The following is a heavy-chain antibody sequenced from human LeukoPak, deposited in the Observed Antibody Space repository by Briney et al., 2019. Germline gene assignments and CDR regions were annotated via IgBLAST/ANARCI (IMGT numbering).Heavy chain of an antibody. CDR1: GGTFSSYA. CDR2: IIPILGIA. Sequence: ASVKVSCKASGGTFSSYAISWVRQAPGQGLEWMGRIIPILGIANYAQKFQGRVTITADKSTSTAYMELSSLRSEDTAVYYCARGGITIFGVVPIYDYWGQGTLVTVSS. CDR3: ARGGITIFGVVPIYDY. D-gene: IGHD3-3*01. J-gene: IGHJ4*02. V-gene: IGHV1-69*04.